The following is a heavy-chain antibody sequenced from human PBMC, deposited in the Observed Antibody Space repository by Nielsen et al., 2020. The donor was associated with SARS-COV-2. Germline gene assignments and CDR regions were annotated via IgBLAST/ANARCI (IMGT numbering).Heavy chain of an antibody. CDR2: ISGSGGST. D-gene: IGHD2-2*01. V-gene: IGHV3-23*01. CDR3: EKDKYQLLNYGMDV. CDR1: GFTFSSYA. J-gene: IGHJ6*02. Sequence: GESLKISCAASGFTFSSYAMSWVRQAPGKGLEWVSAISGSGGSTYYADSVKGRFTISRDNSKNTLYLQMNSLRAEDTAVYYCEKDKYQLLNYGMDVWGQGTTVTVSS.